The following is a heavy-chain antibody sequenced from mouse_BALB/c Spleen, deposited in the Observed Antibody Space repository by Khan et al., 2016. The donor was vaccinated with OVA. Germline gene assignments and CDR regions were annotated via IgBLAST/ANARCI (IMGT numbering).Heavy chain of an antibody. CDR2: ISYSGST. V-gene: IGHV3-2*02. Sequence: EVELVESGPGLVKPSQSLSLTCTVTGYSITSNYAWNWIRQFPGNKLEWMGYISYSGSTSYNPSLKSRLSITRDPSKNQFFLQLNSVTTEDTATYYWARKNYYGYAVDYWGEGTSVTVSS. D-gene: IGHD1-1*01. J-gene: IGHJ4*01. CDR3: ARKNYYGYAVDY. CDR1: GYSITSNYA.